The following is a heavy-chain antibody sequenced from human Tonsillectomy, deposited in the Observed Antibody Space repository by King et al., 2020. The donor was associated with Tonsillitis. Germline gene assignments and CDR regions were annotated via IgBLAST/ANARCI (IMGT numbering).Heavy chain of an antibody. CDR3: ARLYNSSNY. CDR1: GFTFSDYG. CDR2: ISYDGSNK. Sequence: VQLVESGGGVVQPGRSLRLSCAASGFTFSDYGIHWVRQAPGKGLDWVAVISYDGSNKYYADSVEGRFTISRDNSKNTLSLQMNSLRTEDTAVYYCARLYNSSNYWGQGTLVTVSS. V-gene: IGHV3-30*03. D-gene: IGHD6-6*01. J-gene: IGHJ4*02.